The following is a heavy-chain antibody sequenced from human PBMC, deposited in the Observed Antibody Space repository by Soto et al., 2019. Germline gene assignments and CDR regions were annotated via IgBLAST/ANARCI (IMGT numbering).Heavy chain of an antibody. CDR1: GFTFSSYA. CDR2: ISGSGGST. Sequence: LXLSCAASGFTFSSYAMSWVRQAPGKGLEWVSAISGSGGSTYYADSVKGRFTISRDNSKNTLYLQMNSLRAEDTAVYYCAYSSTPFDYWGQGTLVTVSS. D-gene: IGHD6-13*01. V-gene: IGHV3-23*01. CDR3: AYSSTPFDY. J-gene: IGHJ4*02.